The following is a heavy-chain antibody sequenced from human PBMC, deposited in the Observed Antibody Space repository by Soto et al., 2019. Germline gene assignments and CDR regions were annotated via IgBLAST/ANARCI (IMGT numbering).Heavy chain of an antibody. V-gene: IGHV4-59*01. D-gene: IGHD1-7*01. CDR1: GGSISSYY. J-gene: IGHJ6*02. CDR3: AREELPIYYYGMDV. CDR2: LYYSGIT. Sequence: SETLSLTCPVSGGSISSYYWGWIRQPPGKGLEWIGYLYYSGITNYNPSLKSRVSTSLDPSKNQFSLKLTSVTAADTAVYYCAREELPIYYYGMDVWGQGTTVTVSS.